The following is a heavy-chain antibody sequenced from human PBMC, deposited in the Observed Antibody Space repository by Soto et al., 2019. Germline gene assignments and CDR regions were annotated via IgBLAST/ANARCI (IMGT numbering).Heavy chain of an antibody. Sequence: GGSLRLSCAASGFTFSSYSMNWVRQAPGKGLEWVSSISSSSSYIYYADSVKGRFTISRDNAKNSLYLQMNTLRVDDTAVYYCVKKDSRPRYRAYIDFRGKGTLVTVFS. CDR1: GFTFSSYS. V-gene: IGHV3-21*01. D-gene: IGHD3-9*01. J-gene: IGHJ4*02. CDR2: ISSSSSYI. CDR3: VKKDSRPRYRAYIDF.